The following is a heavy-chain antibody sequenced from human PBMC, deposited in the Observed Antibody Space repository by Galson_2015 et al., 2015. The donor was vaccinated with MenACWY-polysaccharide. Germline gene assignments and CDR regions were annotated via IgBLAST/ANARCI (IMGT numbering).Heavy chain of an antibody. CDR1: GASITTGLYY. J-gene: IGHJ5*02. CDR3: ARGVGARSRFGL. Sequence: ETLSLTCSVSGASITTGLYYLGWLRQLPGKGLEWIGEINHSGSTNCKPSLKSRVTISADTSKNQFSLKLSSVTAADTAVYYCARGVGARSRFGLWGQGTLVTVSS. CDR2: INHSGST. D-gene: IGHD1-26*01. V-gene: IGHV4-39*07.